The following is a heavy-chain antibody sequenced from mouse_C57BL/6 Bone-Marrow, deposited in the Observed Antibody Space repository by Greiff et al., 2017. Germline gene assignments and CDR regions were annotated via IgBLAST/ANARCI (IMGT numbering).Heavy chain of an antibody. J-gene: IGHJ2*01. CDR2: SRNKANDYTT. Sequence: EVKLMDSGGGLVQSGRSLRLSCATSGFTFSDFYMEWVRQAPGKGLEWIAASRNKANDYTTEYSASVKGRFIVSRDTSQSILYLQMNALRAEDTAIYYCARDAKGYFDYWGQGTTLTVSS. V-gene: IGHV7-1*01. CDR3: ARDAKGYFDY. CDR1: GFTFSDFY.